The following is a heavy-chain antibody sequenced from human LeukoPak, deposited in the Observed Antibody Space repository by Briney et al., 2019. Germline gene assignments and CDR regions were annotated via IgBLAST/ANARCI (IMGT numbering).Heavy chain of an antibody. D-gene: IGHD6-19*01. V-gene: IGHV3-21*01. CDR1: GFTFSSYA. Sequence: PGGSLRLSCAASGFTFSSYAMNWVHQAPGKGLEWVSSISSSSSYIYYADSVKGRFTISRDNAKNSLYLQMNSLRAEDTAVYYCARDRQPYSSGWPIDYWGQGTLVTVSS. J-gene: IGHJ4*02. CDR3: ARDRQPYSSGWPIDY. CDR2: ISSSSSYI.